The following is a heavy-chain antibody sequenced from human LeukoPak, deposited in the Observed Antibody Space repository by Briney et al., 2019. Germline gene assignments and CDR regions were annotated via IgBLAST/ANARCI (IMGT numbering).Heavy chain of an antibody. V-gene: IGHV4-59*01. J-gene: IGHJ3*02. CDR2: IYYSGST. CDR3: ARDEYSSGWADAFDI. CDR1: GGSISSYY. Sequence: SETLPLTCTVSGGSISSYYWSWIRQPPGKGLEWIGYIYYSGSTNYNPSLKSRVTISVDTSKNQFSLKLSSVTAADTAVYYCARDEYSSGWADAFDIWGQGTMVTVSS. D-gene: IGHD6-19*01.